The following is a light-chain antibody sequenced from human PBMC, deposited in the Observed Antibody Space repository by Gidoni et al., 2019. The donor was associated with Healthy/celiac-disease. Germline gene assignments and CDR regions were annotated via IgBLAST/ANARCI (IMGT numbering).Light chain of an antibody. CDR2: DAS. J-gene: IGKJ2*01. CDR1: QSVSSY. Sequence: EIVLTQSPATLSLSPGERATLSCRASQSVSSYLAWYQQKPGQAPRLLIYDASNRATGIPARFSGSGSGTDFTLTISSLEPEDFAVYYCQQRSNWPTFGQXTKLEIK. V-gene: IGKV3-11*01. CDR3: QQRSNWPT.